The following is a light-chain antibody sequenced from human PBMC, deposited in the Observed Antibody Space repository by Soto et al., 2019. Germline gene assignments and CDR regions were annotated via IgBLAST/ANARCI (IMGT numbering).Light chain of an antibody. V-gene: IGKV1D-13*01. Sequence: GDRVTITCRASHDISSALAWYQQKPGRAPKLLIYDASKLQSGVPSRFSGSGYGTDFTLTISSLQPEDFAVYYCQHYANWPLTFGGGTKIESK. CDR1: HDISSA. J-gene: IGKJ4*01. CDR3: QHYANWPLT. CDR2: DAS.